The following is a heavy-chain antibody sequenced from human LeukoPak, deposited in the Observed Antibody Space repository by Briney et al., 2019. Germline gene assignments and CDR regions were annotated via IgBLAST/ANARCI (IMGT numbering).Heavy chain of an antibody. Sequence: GGSLRLSCAASGFTFSSYWMSWVRQAPGRGVECVANIKEDGSEEYYVDSVKGRFTISRDNAKNSLYLQMNSLRAEDTAVYYCARENYGSGSYQYYFDYWGQGTLVTVSS. CDR2: IKEDGSEE. J-gene: IGHJ4*02. CDR3: ARENYGSGSYQYYFDY. V-gene: IGHV3-7*01. D-gene: IGHD3-10*01. CDR1: GFTFSSYW.